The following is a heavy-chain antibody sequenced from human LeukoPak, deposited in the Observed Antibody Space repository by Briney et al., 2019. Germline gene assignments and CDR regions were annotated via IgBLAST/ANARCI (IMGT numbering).Heavy chain of an antibody. J-gene: IGHJ6*03. CDR3: ARGAAARRNYYYYYYMDV. Sequence: ASVKVSCKASGYTFTSYGISWVRQAPGQGLEWMGWISAYNGNTNYAQKLQGRVTMTTDTSTSTAYMELSRLRSDDTAVYYCARGAAARRNYYYYYYMDVWGKGTTVTVSS. CDR2: ISAYNGNT. D-gene: IGHD6-13*01. V-gene: IGHV1-18*01. CDR1: GYTFTSYG.